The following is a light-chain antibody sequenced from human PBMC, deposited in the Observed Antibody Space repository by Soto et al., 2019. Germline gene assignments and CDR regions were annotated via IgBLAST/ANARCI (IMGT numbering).Light chain of an antibody. CDR2: QVS. CDR3: SSYTSSGTWV. Sequence: QSALTQPPSVSGSPGQTVTISCTGTSSDVGSNNGVSWYQQPPGTAPQLMFCQVSSPPSMVPDRSSGSKSGNAASLTISGLQAEDDADYYCSSYTSSGTWVFGGGTKLTVL. CDR1: SSDVGSNNG. V-gene: IGLV2-18*02. J-gene: IGLJ3*02.